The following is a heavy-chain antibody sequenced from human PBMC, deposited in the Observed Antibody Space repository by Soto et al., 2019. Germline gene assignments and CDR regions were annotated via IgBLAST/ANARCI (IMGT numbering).Heavy chain of an antibody. CDR1: GFTFSSYG. D-gene: IGHD6-19*01. J-gene: IGHJ4*02. V-gene: IGHV3-30*18. CDR3: AKGKRAVAGPIDY. Sequence: LRLSCAASGFTFSSYGMHWVRQAPGKGLEWVAVISYDGSNKYYADSVKGRFTISRDNSKNTLYLQMNSLRAEDTAVYYCAKGKRAVAGPIDYWGQGTLVTVS. CDR2: ISYDGSNK.